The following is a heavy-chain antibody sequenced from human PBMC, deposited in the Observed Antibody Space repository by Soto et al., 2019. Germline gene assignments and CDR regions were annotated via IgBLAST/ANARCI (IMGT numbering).Heavy chain of an antibody. CDR1: GYTFTSYD. CDR2: MDPKSGNT. D-gene: IGHD6-19*01. Sequence: ASVKVSCKASGYTFTSYDINWVRQATGQGLEWMGWMDPKSGNTDYAQKFQGRVTMTRNISISTAYMELSSLRSEDTAVYYCARGRGWRDFWSQGTLVTVSS. V-gene: IGHV1-8*01. CDR3: ARGRGWRDF. J-gene: IGHJ4*02.